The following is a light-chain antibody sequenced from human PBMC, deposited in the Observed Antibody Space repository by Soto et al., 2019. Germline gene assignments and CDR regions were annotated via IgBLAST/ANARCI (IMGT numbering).Light chain of an antibody. CDR3: QQYGRSVPIT. J-gene: IGKJ5*01. CDR2: GTS. CDR1: QSVISSS. V-gene: IGKV3-20*01. Sequence: ETVFTHSPGALSLSPGEIATLSCRASQSVISSSLAWYQHIPGQAPRLLIYGTSSRGTGIPDRFSGSGSGTAFTPTISRLEPADFAVYYCQQYGRSVPITFGQGTRLEIK.